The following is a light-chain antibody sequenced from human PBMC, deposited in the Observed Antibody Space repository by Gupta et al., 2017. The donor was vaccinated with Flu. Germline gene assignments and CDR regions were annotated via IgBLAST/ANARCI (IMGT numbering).Light chain of an antibody. CDR3: QSADSSGTYLWV. V-gene: IGLV3-25*02. Sequence: SYEPTPPLSVSASPGQTARITCPGDALPKQYAYWYQQKPGQAPVLVIKQDSERRSGIPERFSGSSSGTTVTLTISGVQAEDEADYDCQSADSSGTYLWVFGGGTKLTVL. J-gene: IGLJ3*02. CDR1: ALPKQY. CDR2: QDS.